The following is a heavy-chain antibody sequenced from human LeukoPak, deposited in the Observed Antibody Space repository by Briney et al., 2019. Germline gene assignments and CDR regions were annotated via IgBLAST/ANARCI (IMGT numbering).Heavy chain of an antibody. V-gene: IGHV4-61*02. J-gene: IGHJ6*03. Sequence: SQTLSLTCTVSGGSISSGSYYWGWVRQPAGRGLEWIGRIYTTGSTNYNPSLKSRVTISVDTSKNQFSLKLSSVTAADTAVYYCARGSSNLYYYYYMDVWGKGTTVTVSS. D-gene: IGHD4-11*01. CDR3: ARGSSNLYYYYYMDV. CDR1: GGSISSGSYY. CDR2: IYTTGST.